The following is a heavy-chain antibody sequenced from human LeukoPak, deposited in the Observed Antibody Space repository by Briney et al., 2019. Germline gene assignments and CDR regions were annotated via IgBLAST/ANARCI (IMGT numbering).Heavy chain of an antibody. J-gene: IGHJ4*02. CDR3: ARERLPAAIPFDY. CDR2: ISYDGSNK. Sequence: GGSLRLSCAASGFTFSNYGMSWVRQAPGKRLEWVAVISYDGSNKYYADSVKGRFTISRDNSKNTLYLQMNSLRAEDTAVYYCARERLPAAIPFDYWGQGTLVTVSS. V-gene: IGHV3-30*03. CDR1: GFTFSNYG. D-gene: IGHD2-2*01.